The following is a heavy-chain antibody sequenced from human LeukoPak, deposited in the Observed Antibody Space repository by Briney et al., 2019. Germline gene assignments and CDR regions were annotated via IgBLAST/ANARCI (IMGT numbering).Heavy chain of an antibody. D-gene: IGHD6-19*01. CDR1: GGSFSGYY. CDR2: INHSGST. CDR3: ASGGWLAEYFQH. V-gene: IGHV4-34*01. Sequence: SETLSLTCAVYGGSFSGYYWSWIRQPPGKGLEWIGEINHSGSTNYNPSLKSRVTISVDTSKNQFSLKLSSVTAADTAVYYCASGGWLAEYFQHWGQGTLVTVSS. J-gene: IGHJ1*01.